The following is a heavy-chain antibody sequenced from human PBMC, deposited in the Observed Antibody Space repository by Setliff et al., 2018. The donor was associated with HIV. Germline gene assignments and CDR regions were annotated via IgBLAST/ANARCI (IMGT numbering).Heavy chain of an antibody. Sequence: PGGSLRLSCVPSGFDFSDYWMSWVRQAPGKGLEWVATINEDGSKKYYGASVKGRFTVSRDNAKKSLYLQMNSLRDEDTAVYFCARGLERTNALFGVLSIWLDTWGQGTLVTVSS. V-gene: IGHV3-7*03. CDR3: ARGLERTNALFGVLSIWLDT. D-gene: IGHD3-3*01. CDR1: GFDFSDYW. CDR2: INEDGSKK. J-gene: IGHJ5*02.